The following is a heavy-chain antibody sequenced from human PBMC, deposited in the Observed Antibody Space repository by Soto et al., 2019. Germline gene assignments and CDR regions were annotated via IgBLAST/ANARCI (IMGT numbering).Heavy chain of an antibody. CDR3: AAFLYDITVATAYFDE. CDR2: IYYSGST. CDR1: GGSIISSSYY. D-gene: IGHD6-19*01. V-gene: IGHV4-39*01. Sequence: SETLSLTCTVSGGSIISSSYYWGLIRQPPGKGLEWIGSIYYSGSTYYNPSLNSRVTISGDTSKNQFSLKLSSVTAADTAVYYCAAFLYDITVATAYFDEWGQGAQVTV. J-gene: IGHJ4*02.